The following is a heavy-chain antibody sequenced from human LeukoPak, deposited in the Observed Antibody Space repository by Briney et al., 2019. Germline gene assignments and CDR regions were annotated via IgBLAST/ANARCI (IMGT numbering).Heavy chain of an antibody. CDR1: GGSISSYY. V-gene: IGHV4-59*01. CDR3: ARAVEMASFWSFDY. Sequence: SETLSLTCTVYGGSISSYYWSWIRQPPGKGLEWIGYIYYSGSTNYNPSLKSRDTISVDTSKNQFSLKLSSVTAADTAVYYCARAVEMASFWSFDYWGQGTLVTVSS. D-gene: IGHD5-24*01. J-gene: IGHJ4*02. CDR2: IYYSGST.